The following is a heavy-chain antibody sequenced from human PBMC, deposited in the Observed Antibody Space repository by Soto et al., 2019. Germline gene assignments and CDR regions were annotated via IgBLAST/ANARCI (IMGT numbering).Heavy chain of an antibody. J-gene: IGHJ6*02. CDR2: ISGSGGST. Sequence: GGSLRLSCASSGFTFSSYAMSLVRQAPGKGLEWVSAISGSGGSTYYADSVKGRSTISRDNSKNTLYLQMNSLRAEDTAVYYCAKDRYSGYDSWDVWGQGTTVTVSS. CDR1: GFTFSSYA. CDR3: AKDRYSGYDSWDV. D-gene: IGHD5-12*01. V-gene: IGHV3-23*01.